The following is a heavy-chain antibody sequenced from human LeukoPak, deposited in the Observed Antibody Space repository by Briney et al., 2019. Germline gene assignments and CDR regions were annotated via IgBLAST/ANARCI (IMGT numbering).Heavy chain of an antibody. CDR1: GYTFTNYG. D-gene: IGHD2-2*01. J-gene: IGHJ5*02. Sequence: ASVRVSCKASGYTFTNYGINWVRQAPGQGLEWMGWISTYNGNTSYAQKLQGRVTMTTDTSTSTAYMELRSLRSDDTAVYYCARDCSSTSCSDWFDPWGQGTLVTVSS. CDR2: ISTYNGNT. V-gene: IGHV1-18*01. CDR3: ARDCSSTSCSDWFDP.